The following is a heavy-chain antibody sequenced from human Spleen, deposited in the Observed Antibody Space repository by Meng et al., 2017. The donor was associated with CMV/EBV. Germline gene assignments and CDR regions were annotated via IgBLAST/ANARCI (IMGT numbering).Heavy chain of an antibody. CDR3: TRDAHLTTVTPNWFDP. D-gene: IGHD4-17*01. CDR1: GDTFTDYY. Sequence: QVQLVQSGAELRKPAASVKLSCQASGDTFTDYYMRWVRQAPGQGLEWMGCINPNSGDTNYAQKFQGRVTMTRDTSISTAYMELSRLRSDDTAVYYCTRDAHLTTVTPNWFDPWGQGTLVTVSS. J-gene: IGHJ5*02. V-gene: IGHV1-2*02. CDR2: INPNSGDT.